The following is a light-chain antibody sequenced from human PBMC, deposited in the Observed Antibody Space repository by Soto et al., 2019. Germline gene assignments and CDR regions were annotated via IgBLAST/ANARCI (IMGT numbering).Light chain of an antibody. J-gene: IGKJ3*01. V-gene: IGKV1-39*01. CDR2: AAS. CDR1: QTISSW. Sequence: DIQMTQSPSTLSGSVGDRVTITCRASQTISSWLAWYQQKPGEAPKLLIYAASTLQSGVPSRFSGSGSGTDFTLTISSLQPEDFATYFCQQSYNSPFNFGPGTKVDIK. CDR3: QQSYNSPFN.